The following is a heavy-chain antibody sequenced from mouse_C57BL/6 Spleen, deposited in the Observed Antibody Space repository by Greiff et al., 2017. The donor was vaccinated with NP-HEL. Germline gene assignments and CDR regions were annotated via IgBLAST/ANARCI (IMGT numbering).Heavy chain of an antibody. CDR1: GYTFTSYT. CDR2: INPSSGYT. D-gene: IGHD1-1*01. V-gene: IGHV1-4*01. Sequence: VQLQQSGAELARPGASVKMSCKASGYTFTSYTMHWVKQRPGQGLEWIGYINPSSGYTKYNQKFKDKATLTADKSSSTAYMQLSSLTSEDSAVYYWARTPEMTTVVAYYYAMDYWGQGTSVTVSS. CDR3: ARTPEMTTVVAYYYAMDY. J-gene: IGHJ4*01.